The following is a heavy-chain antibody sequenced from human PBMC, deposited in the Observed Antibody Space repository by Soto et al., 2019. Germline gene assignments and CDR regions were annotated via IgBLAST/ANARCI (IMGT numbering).Heavy chain of an antibody. J-gene: IGHJ4*02. CDR2: IYPGDADV. D-gene: IGHD3-10*01. V-gene: IGHV5-51*03. Sequence: EVQLVQSGAEVKKPGESLKISCKGSGYSFSGYWINWVREMPGKGLEWMGTIYPGDADVRYSPSFQGQVTISVDKSISVVYLQWSSLEAADTAIYYCARTDYDSGTFDSWGQGTLVTVS. CDR1: GYSFSGYW. CDR3: ARTDYDSGTFDS.